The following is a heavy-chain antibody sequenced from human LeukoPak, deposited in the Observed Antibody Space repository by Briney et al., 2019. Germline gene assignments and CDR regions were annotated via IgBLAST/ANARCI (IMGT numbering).Heavy chain of an antibody. V-gene: IGHV3-43*01. CDR3: AKGYCSSTSCQPHY. Sequence: GGSLRLSCAASGFTVSSNYMSWVRQAPGKGLEWVSLISWDGGSTYYADSVKGRFTISRDNSKNSLYLQMNSLRTEDTALYYCAKGYCSSTSCQPHYWGQGTLVTVSS. J-gene: IGHJ4*02. CDR2: ISWDGGST. CDR1: GFTVSSNY. D-gene: IGHD2-2*01.